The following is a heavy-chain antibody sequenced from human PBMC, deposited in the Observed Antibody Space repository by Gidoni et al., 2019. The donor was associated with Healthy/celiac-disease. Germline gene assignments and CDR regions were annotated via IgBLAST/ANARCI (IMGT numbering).Heavy chain of an antibody. J-gene: IGHJ4*02. CDR2: IYYSGST. CDR3: AREAASGVDY. V-gene: IGHV4-59*01. D-gene: IGHD5-18*01. Sequence: QVQLQESGPGLVTPSETLSLTCTVSGGSISSYYWSWIRQPPGKGLEWIGYIYYSGSTNYNPSLKSRVTISVDTSKNQFSLKLSSVTAADTAVYYCAREAASGVDYWGQGTLVTVSS. CDR1: GGSISSYY.